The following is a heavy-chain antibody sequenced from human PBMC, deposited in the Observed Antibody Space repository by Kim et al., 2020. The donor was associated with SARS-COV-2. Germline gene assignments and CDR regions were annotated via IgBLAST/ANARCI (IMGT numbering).Heavy chain of an antibody. CDR1: GFTFSSYS. D-gene: IGHD6-19*01. Sequence: GGSLRLSCAASGFTFSSYSMNWVRQAPGKGLEWVSSISSSSSYIYYADSVKGRFTISRDNAKNSLYLQMNSLRAEDTAVYYCARGTSGWYGRIFDYWGQGTLVTVSS. J-gene: IGHJ4*02. V-gene: IGHV3-21*01. CDR3: ARGTSGWYGRIFDY. CDR2: ISSSSSYI.